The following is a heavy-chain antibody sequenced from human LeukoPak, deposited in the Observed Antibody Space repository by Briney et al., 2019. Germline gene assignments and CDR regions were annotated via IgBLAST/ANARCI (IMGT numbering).Heavy chain of an antibody. V-gene: IGHV3-30*02. CDR3: AKDLGYGIDV. J-gene: IGHJ6*04. Sequence: PGGSLRLSCAASGFSFRGYVMYWVRQAPGKGLEGVALIRHDGSYKDYADSVKGRFTISRDNHKYTVSLEMNSLRPEDTAVYYCAKDLGYGIDVWGNGTTVTVSS. CDR1: GFSFRGYV. CDR2: IRHDGSYK.